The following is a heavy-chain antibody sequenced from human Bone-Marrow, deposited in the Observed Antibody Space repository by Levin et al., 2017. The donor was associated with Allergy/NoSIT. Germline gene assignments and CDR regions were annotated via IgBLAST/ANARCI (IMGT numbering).Heavy chain of an antibody. V-gene: IGHV1-8*01. J-gene: IGHJ4*02. CDR2: MNPNSGNT. D-gene: IGHD5-18*01. CDR1: GYTFTSYD. CDR3: ARGAAMAPLGY. Sequence: PGESLKISCKASGYTFTSYDINWVRQATGQGLEWMGWMNPNSGNTGYAQKFQGRVTMTTNTSISTAYMELSTLISDDTAVYYCARGAAMAPLGYWGQGTLVTVSS.